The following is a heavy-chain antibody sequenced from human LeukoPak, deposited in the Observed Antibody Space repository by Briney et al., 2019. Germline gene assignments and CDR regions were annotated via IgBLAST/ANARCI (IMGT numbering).Heavy chain of an antibody. Sequence: GGSLRLSCAASGFTFSSYGMHWVRQAPGKGLEWVAFIWYDGSNKYYADSVKGRFTISRDNSKNTLYLQMNSLRAEDTAVYYCTRDHITSWQIDFWGQGTMVTVSS. D-gene: IGHD2-2*01. CDR3: TRDHITSWQIDF. V-gene: IGHV3-30*02. CDR1: GFTFSSYG. CDR2: IWYDGSNK. J-gene: IGHJ4*02.